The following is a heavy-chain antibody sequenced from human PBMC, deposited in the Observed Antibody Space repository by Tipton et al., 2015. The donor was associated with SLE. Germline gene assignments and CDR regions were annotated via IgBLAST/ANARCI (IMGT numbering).Heavy chain of an antibody. CDR3: ARVPLGQRQTGYWYFDL. CDR2: INHSGNT. J-gene: IGHJ2*01. D-gene: IGHD1/OR15-1a*01. Sequence: LRLSCAVYGGSFSGYYWTRIRQPPGKGLEWIGEINHSGNTNFNSSLKSRVTISVDTSRNQFSLKLTSVTAADTAVYFCARVPLGQRQTGYWYFDLWGRGTLVTVSS. CDR1: GGSFSGYY. V-gene: IGHV4-34*01.